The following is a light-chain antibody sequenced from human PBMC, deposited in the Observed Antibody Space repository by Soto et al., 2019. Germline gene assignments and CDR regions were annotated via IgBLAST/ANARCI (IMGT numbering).Light chain of an antibody. CDR3: QQYGS. CDR1: PSVSGSN. CDR2: GAS. J-gene: IGKJ1*01. V-gene: IGKV3-20*01. Sequence: EIVMPQSPATLSLSPGERATLSCRASPSVSGSNLAWYQQKPGQAPRLVIYGASSRATGIPDRFSGSGSGTDFTLTISRPEPEDFAVYYCQQYGSVGQGNKVDI.